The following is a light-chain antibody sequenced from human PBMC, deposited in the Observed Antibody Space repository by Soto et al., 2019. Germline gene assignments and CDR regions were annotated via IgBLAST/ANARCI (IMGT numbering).Light chain of an antibody. CDR2: DAS. Sequence: DIQMSQSPSTLSASIGDRVTITCRASQSISSWLAWYQQKPGKAPKFLIYDASNLESGVPSRFSGSGSGTEFTLTISSLQPDDFATYYCQQLNSYPRTFGQGTKVDIK. CDR1: QSISSW. V-gene: IGKV1-5*01. J-gene: IGKJ1*01. CDR3: QQLNSYPRT.